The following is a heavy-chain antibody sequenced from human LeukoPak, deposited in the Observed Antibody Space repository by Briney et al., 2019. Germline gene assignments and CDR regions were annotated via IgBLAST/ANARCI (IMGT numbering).Heavy chain of an antibody. CDR1: GYTFTSYA. V-gene: IGHV1-3*01. CDR3: ASVDYGDY. Sequence: GASVKVSCKASGYTFTSYAMHWVRQAPGQRLEWMGWINAGNGNTQYSQKFQGRVTFTRDTSASTAYMELSSLRSEDTAVHYCASVDYGDYWGQGTLVTVSS. J-gene: IGHJ4*02. CDR2: INAGNGNT. D-gene: IGHD4-17*01.